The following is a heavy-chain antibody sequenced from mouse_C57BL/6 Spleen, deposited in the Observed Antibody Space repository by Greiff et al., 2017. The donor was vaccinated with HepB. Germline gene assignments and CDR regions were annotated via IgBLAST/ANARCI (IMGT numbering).Heavy chain of an antibody. Sequence: EVQLQQSGPELVKPGASVKIPCKASGYTFTDYNMDWVKQSHGKSLEWIGDINPNNGGTNYNQKFKGKATLTVDKSSSTAYMELRSLTSEDTAVYYCARGRVYYGNWNAMDYWGQGTSVTVSS. J-gene: IGHJ4*01. D-gene: IGHD2-1*01. CDR2: INPNNGGT. CDR3: ARGRVYYGNWNAMDY. V-gene: IGHV1-18*01. CDR1: GYTFTDYN.